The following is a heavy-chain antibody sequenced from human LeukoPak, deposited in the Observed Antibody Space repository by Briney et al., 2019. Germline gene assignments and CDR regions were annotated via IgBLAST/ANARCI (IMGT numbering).Heavy chain of an antibody. CDR2: IYYSGST. CDR3: ARGGWYYYDSSGTYWYFDL. Sequence: SETLSLTCTVSGGSISSHYWSWIRQPPGKGLEWIGYIYYSGSTNYNPSLKSRVTISVDTSKNQFSLKLSSMTAADTAVYYCARGGWYYYDSSGTYWYFDLWGRGTLVTVSS. V-gene: IGHV4-59*11. CDR1: GGSISSHY. J-gene: IGHJ2*01. D-gene: IGHD3-22*01.